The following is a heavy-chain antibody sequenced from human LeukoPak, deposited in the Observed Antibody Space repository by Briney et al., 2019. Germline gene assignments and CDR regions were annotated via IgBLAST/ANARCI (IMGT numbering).Heavy chain of an antibody. V-gene: IGHV3-66*01. D-gene: IGHD2-15*01. CDR3: ARDPSAGGYFDY. CDR2: IYSGGSA. CDR1: GFTVSSNY. J-gene: IGHJ4*02. Sequence: GGSLRLSCAASGFTVSSNYMSWVRQAPGKGLEWVSVIYSGGSAYYADSVKGRFTISRDNSKNTLYLQMNSLRAEDTAVYYCARDPSAGGYFDYWGQGTLVTVSS.